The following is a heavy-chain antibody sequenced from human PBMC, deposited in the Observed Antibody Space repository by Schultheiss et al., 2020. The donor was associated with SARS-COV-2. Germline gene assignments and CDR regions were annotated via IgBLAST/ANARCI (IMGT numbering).Heavy chain of an antibody. J-gene: IGHJ4*02. CDR2: IKQDGGER. Sequence: GGSLRLSCAASGFTFSSYSMNWVRQAPGKGLEWVANIKQDGGERYYVGSVKGRFTISRDNAKNSLYLQMNTLRAEDTAVYYCAREGIAVAGTFDYWGQGTLVTVSS. V-gene: IGHV3-7*03. D-gene: IGHD6-13*01. CDR3: AREGIAVAGTFDY. CDR1: GFTFSSYS.